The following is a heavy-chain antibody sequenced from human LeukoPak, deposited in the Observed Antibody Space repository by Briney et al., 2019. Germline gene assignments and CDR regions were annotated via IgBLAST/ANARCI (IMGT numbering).Heavy chain of an antibody. CDR1: GGALSSGGYY. D-gene: IGHD5-12*01. CDR3: ARHLTVDSTFY. V-gene: IGHV4-30-2*01. Sequence: SETLSLTCTVSGGALSSGGYYWTWIRQPPGKGLEWIGNIYHSGTPYYNPSLKSRVTLSVDRSKNQFSLKLSSVTAADTAVYYCARHLTVDSTFYWGQGTLVTVSS. J-gene: IGHJ4*02. CDR2: IYHSGTP.